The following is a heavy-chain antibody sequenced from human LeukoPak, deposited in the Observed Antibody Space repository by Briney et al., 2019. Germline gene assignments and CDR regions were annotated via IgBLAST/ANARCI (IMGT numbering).Heavy chain of an antibody. CDR1: GFTFSSYG. CDR3: AKERIIAAADKWQWDY. CDR2: ISYDGSNK. Sequence: GRSLRLSCAASGFTFSSYGMHWVRQAPGKGLEWVAVISYDGSNKYYADSVKGRFAISRDNSKNTLYLQMNSLRAEDTAVYYCAKERIIAAADKWQWDYWGQGTLVTVSS. D-gene: IGHD6-13*01. J-gene: IGHJ4*02. V-gene: IGHV3-30*18.